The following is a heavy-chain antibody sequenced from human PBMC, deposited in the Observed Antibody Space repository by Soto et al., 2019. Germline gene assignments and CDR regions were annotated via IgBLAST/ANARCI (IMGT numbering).Heavy chain of an antibody. V-gene: IGHV3-11*01. CDR2: ISGSGSTI. CDR3: ARDRPDCSSTSCYGYYFGY. CDR1: GFTFSDYY. Sequence: PGGSLRLSCAASGFTFSDYYMIWIRQAPGKGLEWVSYISGSGSTIYYADSVKGRFTISRDNAKNSLYLQMNSLRAEDTAVYYCARDRPDCSSTSCYGYYFGYWGQGTLVTVSS. J-gene: IGHJ4*02. D-gene: IGHD2-2*01.